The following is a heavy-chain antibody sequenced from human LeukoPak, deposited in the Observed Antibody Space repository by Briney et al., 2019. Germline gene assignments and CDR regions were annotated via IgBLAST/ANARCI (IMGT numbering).Heavy chain of an antibody. J-gene: IGHJ4*02. V-gene: IGHV3-53*01. CDR1: GFTVSSNY. CDR2: IHSGGTT. Sequence: GGSLRLSCAASGFTVSSNYMSWVRQAPGKGLEWVSVIHSGGTTYYADSVKGRFSISRDNSENSLYLQMNSLRAEDTAVYYCARGRTWFPFDYWGQGTLVTVSS. CDR3: ARGRTWFPFDY. D-gene: IGHD3-10*01.